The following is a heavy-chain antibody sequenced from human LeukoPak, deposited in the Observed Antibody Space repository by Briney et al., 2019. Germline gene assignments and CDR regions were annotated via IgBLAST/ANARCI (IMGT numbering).Heavy chain of an antibody. V-gene: IGHV4-59*08. CDR2: ISYSGST. D-gene: IGHD1-26*01. CDR3: ARHRVGATRDFDY. Sequence: SETLSLTCAVSCGSISSYYWSWIRQPPGKGLEWIGYISYSGSTNYNPSLKSRLTISVDTSKNQFSLKLSSVTAADTAVYYCARHRVGATRDFDYWGQGTLVTVSS. CDR1: CGSISSYY. J-gene: IGHJ4*02.